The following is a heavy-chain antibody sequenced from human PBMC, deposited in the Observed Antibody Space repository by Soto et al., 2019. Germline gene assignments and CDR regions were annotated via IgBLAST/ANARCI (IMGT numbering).Heavy chain of an antibody. V-gene: IGHV3-66*01. CDR2: IYSGGST. J-gene: IGHJ6*03. CDR3: AIDHQRSHYYYMDV. CDR1: GFTVSSNY. Sequence: GGSLRLSCAASGFTVSSNYMSWVRQAPGKGLEWVSVIYSGGSTYYADSVKGGFTISRDNSKNTLYLQMNSLRAEDTAVYYCAIDHQRSHYYYMDVWGKGTTVTVS.